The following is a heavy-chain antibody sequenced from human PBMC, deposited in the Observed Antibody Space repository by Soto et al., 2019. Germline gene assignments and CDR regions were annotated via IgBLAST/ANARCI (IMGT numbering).Heavy chain of an antibody. J-gene: IGHJ6*02. CDR3: ARGNGDYAVLRYYYYYGMDV. D-gene: IGHD3-9*01. CDR1: GGTFSSYA. Sequence: SVKVSCKASGGTFSSYAISWVRQAPGQGLEWMGGIIPIFGTANYAQKFQGRVTITADESTSTAYMELSSLRSEDTAVYYCARGNGDYAVLRYYYYYGMDVWGQGTTVTVSS. V-gene: IGHV1-69*13. CDR2: IIPIFGTA.